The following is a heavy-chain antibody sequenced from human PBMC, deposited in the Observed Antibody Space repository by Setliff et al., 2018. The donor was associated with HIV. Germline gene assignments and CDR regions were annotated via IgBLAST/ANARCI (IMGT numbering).Heavy chain of an antibody. CDR1: GFTISNYW. CDR3: ARLQVVRGVIIGDYYDY. D-gene: IGHD3-10*01. V-gene: IGHV3-7*01. CDR2: IKQDGSEK. Sequence: PGGSLRLSCAASGFTISNYWMTWVRQAPGKGLEWVANIKQDGSEKYYVDSVKGRFTISRDNAKNSLYLQMNSLRAEDTAVYYCARLQVVRGVIIGDYYDYWGRGTLVTVSS. J-gene: IGHJ4*02.